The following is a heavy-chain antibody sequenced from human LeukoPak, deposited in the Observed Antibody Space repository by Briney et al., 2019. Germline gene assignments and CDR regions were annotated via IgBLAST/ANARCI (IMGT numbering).Heavy chain of an antibody. J-gene: IGHJ4*02. D-gene: IGHD6-13*01. V-gene: IGHV3-15*01. CDR2: IKSKTDGGTT. Sequence: GGSLRLSCAASGFTFSNAWMGWVRQAPGKGLEWVGRIKSKTDGGTTDYAAPVKGRFTISRDDSKNTLYLQMNSLKTEDTAVYYCTTVLSSSWYYFDYWGQGTLVTVSS. CDR1: GFTFSNAW. CDR3: TTVLSSSWYYFDY.